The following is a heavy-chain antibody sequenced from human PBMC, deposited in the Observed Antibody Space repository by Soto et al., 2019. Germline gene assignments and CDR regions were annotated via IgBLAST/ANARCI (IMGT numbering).Heavy chain of an antibody. CDR1: GFTFSSYA. D-gene: IGHD6-13*01. CDR3: AKEKAAPGGAFDI. J-gene: IGHJ3*02. V-gene: IGHV3-23*01. Sequence: EVQLLESGGGLVQPGGSLRLSCAASGFTFSSYAMSWVRQAPGKGLEWVSAISSSGGNTYYADSVKGRFTISSDNSKNTLYLQMNSLRAEDTAVYYCAKEKAAPGGAFDIWGQGTMVTVSS. CDR2: ISSSGGNT.